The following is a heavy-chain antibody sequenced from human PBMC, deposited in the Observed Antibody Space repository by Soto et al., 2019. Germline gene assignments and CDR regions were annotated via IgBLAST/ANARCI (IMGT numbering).Heavy chain of an antibody. V-gene: IGHV3-9*01. Sequence: PGGTLRLSCTACGFTFDDFAMHWVRQAPGKGLEWVSGINWNTVNIAYADSVKGRSTTSGDNGKNSLYLQVNSLKTEDTAFYYWARGAHCAYGDYIYFERRGHGDQG. J-gene: IGHJ1*01. CDR2: INWNTVNI. CDR1: GFTFDDFA. CDR3: ARGAHCAYGDYIYFERRGH. D-gene: IGHD4-17*01.